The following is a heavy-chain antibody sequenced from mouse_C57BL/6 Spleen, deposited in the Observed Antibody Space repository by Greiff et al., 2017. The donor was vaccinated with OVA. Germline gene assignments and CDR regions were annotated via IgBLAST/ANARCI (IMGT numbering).Heavy chain of an antibody. CDR2: ISYSGST. V-gene: IGHV3-1*01. J-gene: IGHJ1*03. CDR3: ARGYGSSYRYIDV. Sequence: EVKLVESGPGMVKPSQSLSLTCTVTGYSITSGYDWHWIRHFPGNKLEWMGYISYSGSTNYNPSLKSRLPITHDTSNNHILLKLNSVTTEDAATYYCARGYGSSYRYIDVWGTGTTVTVSS. D-gene: IGHD1-1*01. CDR1: GYSITSGYD.